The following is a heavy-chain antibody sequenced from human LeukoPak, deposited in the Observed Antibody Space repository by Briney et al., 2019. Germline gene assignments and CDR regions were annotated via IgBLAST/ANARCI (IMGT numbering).Heavy chain of an antibody. CDR1: GFTFDDYG. D-gene: IGHD2-2*02. V-gene: IGHV3-20*04. Sequence: GGSLRLSCAASGFTFDDYGMSWVRQAPGKGLEWVSGINWNGGSTGYADSVKGRSTISGDNAKNSLYLQMNSLRAEDTALYYCASSLGYCSSTSCYTGAFDIWGQGTMVTVSS. CDR2: INWNGGST. CDR3: ASSLGYCSSTSCYTGAFDI. J-gene: IGHJ3*02.